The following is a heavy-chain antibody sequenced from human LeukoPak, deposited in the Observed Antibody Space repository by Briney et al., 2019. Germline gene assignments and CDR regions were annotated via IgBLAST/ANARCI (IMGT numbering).Heavy chain of an antibody. D-gene: IGHD6-19*01. J-gene: IGHJ5*02. CDR2: IYYSGST. V-gene: IGHV4-59*01. CDR3: AREREGIAVGNWFDP. CDR1: GASISSYY. Sequence: PSETLSLTCTVSGASISSYYWSWIRQPPGKGLEWIGYIYYSGSTNYNPSLKSRVTISVDTSKNQFSLKLSSVTAADTAVYYCAREREGIAVGNWFDPWGQGTLVAVSS.